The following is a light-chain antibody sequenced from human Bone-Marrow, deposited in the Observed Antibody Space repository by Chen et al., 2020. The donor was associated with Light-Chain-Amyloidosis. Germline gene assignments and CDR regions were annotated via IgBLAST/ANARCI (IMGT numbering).Light chain of an antibody. V-gene: IGLV6-57*01. CDR3: QSYQGSSQVV. J-gene: IGLJ3*02. Sequence: FMLTQHHSVSESPGKTVIISCTRSSGSIATNYVQWYQQRPGSSPTTVIYEDDQRPSGVPDRFSGSIDRSSNSASLTISGLKTEDEADYYCQSYQGSSQVVFGGGTKLTVL. CDR2: EDD. CDR1: SGSIATNY.